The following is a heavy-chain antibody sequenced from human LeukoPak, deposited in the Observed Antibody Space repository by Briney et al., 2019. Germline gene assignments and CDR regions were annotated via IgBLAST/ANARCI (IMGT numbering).Heavy chain of an antibody. CDR2: ISSNGGST. Sequence: QPGGSLRLSCAASGFTFSSYAMHWVRQAPGKGLEYVSAISSNGGSTYYANSVKGRFTISRDNSKNTLYLQMGSLRAEDMAVYYCARGSDYDSNGFGLPGLYYYYYYMDVWGKGTTVTVSS. J-gene: IGHJ6*03. CDR3: ARGSDYDSNGFGLPGLYYYYYYMDV. V-gene: IGHV3-64*01. CDR1: GFTFSSYA. D-gene: IGHD3-22*01.